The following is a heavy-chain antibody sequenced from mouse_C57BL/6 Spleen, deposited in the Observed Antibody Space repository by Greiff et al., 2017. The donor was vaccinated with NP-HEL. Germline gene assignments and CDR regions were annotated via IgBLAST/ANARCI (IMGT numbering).Heavy chain of an antibody. Sequence: QVQLQQPGAELVRPGSSVKLSCKASGYTFTSYWMDWVKQRPGQGLEWIGNIYPSDSETNYNQKFKDKATLTVDKSSSTAYMQLSSLTSEDSAVYYCARGGLLRRDWYFDVWGTGTTVTVSS. CDR3: ARGGLLRRDWYFDV. D-gene: IGHD1-2*01. CDR2: IYPSDSET. V-gene: IGHV1-61*01. CDR1: GYTFTSYW. J-gene: IGHJ1*03.